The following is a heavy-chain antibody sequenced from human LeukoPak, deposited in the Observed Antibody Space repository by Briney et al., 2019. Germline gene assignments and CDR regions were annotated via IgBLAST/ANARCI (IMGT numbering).Heavy chain of an antibody. V-gene: IGHV3-7*01. CDR2: IKQDGSEK. Sequence: GGSVRLSCAASGFTFSSYWMSWVRQAPGKGLEWVANIKQDGSEKYYVDSVKGRFTISRDNAKNSLYLQMNSLRAEDTAVYYCARDRTQLWETDAFDIWGQGTMVTVSS. CDR3: ARDRTQLWETDAFDI. D-gene: IGHD5-18*01. J-gene: IGHJ3*02. CDR1: GFTFSSYW.